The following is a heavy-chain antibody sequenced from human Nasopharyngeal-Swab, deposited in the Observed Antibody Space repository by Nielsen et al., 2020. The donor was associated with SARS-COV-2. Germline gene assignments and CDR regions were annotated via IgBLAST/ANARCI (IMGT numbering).Heavy chain of an antibody. J-gene: IGHJ6*02. CDR3: ARDGIAAAGYYYYYGMDV. V-gene: IGHV3-72*01. CDR1: GFTFSAHY. Sequence: GGSLRLSCAASGFTFSAHYMDWVRQAPGKGLEWVGRSRNKANSYTTEYAASVKGRFTISRDNAKNSLYLQMNSLRAEDTAVYYCARDGIAAAGYYYYYGMDVWGQGTTVTVSS. CDR2: SRNKANSYTT. D-gene: IGHD6-13*01.